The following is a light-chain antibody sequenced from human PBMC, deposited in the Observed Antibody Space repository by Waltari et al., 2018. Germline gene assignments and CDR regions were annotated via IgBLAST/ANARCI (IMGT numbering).Light chain of an antibody. Sequence: EVVLTQSPATLSLSPGERATLSCSASQSVGVFLAWYQQKPGQAPRLLIYDASNRATGIPARFSGSGSGTDFTLTISSLEPEDSAVYYCQQRITWPPITFDQGTRLEIK. CDR1: QSVGVF. CDR3: QQRITWPPIT. CDR2: DAS. V-gene: IGKV3-11*01. J-gene: IGKJ5*01.